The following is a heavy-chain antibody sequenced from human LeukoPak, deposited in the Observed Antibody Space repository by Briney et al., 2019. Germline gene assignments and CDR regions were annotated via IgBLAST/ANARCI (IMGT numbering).Heavy chain of an antibody. J-gene: IGHJ4*02. CDR3: ARVLSRNPRSTIISPVPCDF. CDR1: GYTFTGYY. CDR2: INPNSGGT. D-gene: IGHD5/OR15-5a*01. V-gene: IGHV1-2*02. Sequence: GSLKVSCKASGYTFTGYYMHWVRQAPGQGLEWMAWINPNSGGTNYAHTSKGSVTMTRDTSISTAYMELSTLRSDDTAVYYCARVLSRNPRSTIISPVPCDFWGQGTLVTVST.